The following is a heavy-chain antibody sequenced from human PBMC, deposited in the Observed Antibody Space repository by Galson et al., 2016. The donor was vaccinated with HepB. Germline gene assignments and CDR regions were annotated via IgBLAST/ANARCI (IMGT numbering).Heavy chain of an antibody. CDR3: ARGGGYDFRKSLDY. Sequence: SVKVSCKASGYTFTSYGFNWVRQAPGQGLEWMGWISAYNGNTNYAQKFQGRVTMTTDTSTSTAYMDLRSLRSDDTAVYYCARGGGYDFRKSLDYWGQGTLVTVSS. J-gene: IGHJ4*02. V-gene: IGHV1-18*01. CDR1: GYTFTSYG. CDR2: ISAYNGNT. D-gene: IGHD5-12*01.